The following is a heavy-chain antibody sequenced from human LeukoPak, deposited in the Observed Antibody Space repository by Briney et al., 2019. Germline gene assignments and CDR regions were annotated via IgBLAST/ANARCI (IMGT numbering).Heavy chain of an antibody. CDR3: ARGLYSSTVTTASVNFDY. V-gene: IGHV1-46*01. CDR2: INPSGAST. Sequence: ASGRVSCKPSGYTLTRYYMHWVRQAPAPQLEWLEIINPSGASTSYPQKFQARVTMTRDTSTSTVYMELSSLRSEDTAVYYCARGLYSSTVTTASVNFDYWGQGTLVTVSS. J-gene: IGHJ4*02. CDR1: GYTLTRYY. D-gene: IGHD4-17*01.